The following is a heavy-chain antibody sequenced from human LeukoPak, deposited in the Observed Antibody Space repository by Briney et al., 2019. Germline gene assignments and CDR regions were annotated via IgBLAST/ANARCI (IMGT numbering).Heavy chain of an antibody. CDR2: IKPDGSDK. D-gene: IGHD3-10*01. V-gene: IGHV3-7*03. CDR3: ARSGYYGSGSYSDY. CDR1: GFTFSSYG. J-gene: IGHJ4*02. Sequence: GGSLRLSCVASGFTFSSYGMHWVRQAPGKGLEWVANIKPDGSDKYYVDSAKGRFTISRDNAKNSLYLQMNSLRAEDTALYYCARSGYYGSGSYSDYWGQGTLVTVSS.